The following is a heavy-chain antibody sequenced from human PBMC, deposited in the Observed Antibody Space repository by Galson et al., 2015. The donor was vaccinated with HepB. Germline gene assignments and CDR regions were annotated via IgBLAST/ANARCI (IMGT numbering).Heavy chain of an antibody. CDR2: ISYDGGTK. D-gene: IGHD6-13*01. J-gene: IGHJ4*02. CDR1: GVTFSNYG. Sequence: SLRLSCAASGVTFSNYGMHWVRQAPGKGLEWVAVISYDGGTKYYADSVKGRFTISRDKSRNTLYLQMDSLRPEDTAVYFCAREGDTYRSGRYGGWGQGTLVTVSS. CDR3: AREGDTYRSGRYGG. V-gene: IGHV3-30*03.